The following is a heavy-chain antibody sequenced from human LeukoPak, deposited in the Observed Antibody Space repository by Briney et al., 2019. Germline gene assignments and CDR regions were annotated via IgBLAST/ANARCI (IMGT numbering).Heavy chain of an antibody. D-gene: IGHD6-13*01. CDR3: ARHGRRIAAAGSESGYYFDY. J-gene: IGHJ4*02. CDR2: IYYSGST. CDR1: GGSISSSSYY. V-gene: IGHV4-39*01. Sequence: SETLSLTCTVSGGSISSSSYYWGWIRQPPGKGLEWIGSIYYSGSTYYNPSLKSRVTISVDTSKNQFSLKLSSVTAADTAVYYCARHGRRIAAAGSESGYYFDYWGQGTLVIVSA.